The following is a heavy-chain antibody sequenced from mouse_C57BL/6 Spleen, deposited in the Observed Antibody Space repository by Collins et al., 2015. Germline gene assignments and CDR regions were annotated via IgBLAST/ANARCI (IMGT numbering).Heavy chain of an antibody. CDR2: INTNTGEP. D-gene: IGHD2-1*01. CDR3: ARGGNPFAY. V-gene: IGHV9-3*02. J-gene: IGHJ3*01. CDR1: GYTFTNYG. Sequence: QIQLVQSGPELKKPGETVKISCKASGYTFTNYGMNWVKQAPGKGLKWMGWINTNTGEPTYAEEFKGRFAFSLETSASTAYLQINNLKNEDTATYFCARGGNPFAYWGQGTLVTVSA.